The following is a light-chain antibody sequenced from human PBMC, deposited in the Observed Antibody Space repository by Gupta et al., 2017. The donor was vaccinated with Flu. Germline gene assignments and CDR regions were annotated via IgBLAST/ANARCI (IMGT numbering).Light chain of an antibody. CDR3: QVPDGSSDHCV. Sequence: TTTCTCDASNFGRKNVRWYHHPAVQAPVLLVFDDRDRLSAIPERISGSTSGTTATVTTMSVEGGDGADYFCQVPDGSSDHCVFGGGTKLTVL. CDR2: DDR. V-gene: IGLV3-21*02. J-gene: IGLJ2*01. CDR1: NFGRKN.